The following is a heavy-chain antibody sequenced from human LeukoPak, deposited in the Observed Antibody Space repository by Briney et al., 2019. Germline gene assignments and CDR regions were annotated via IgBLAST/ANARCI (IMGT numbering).Heavy chain of an antibody. V-gene: IGHV1-3*01. CDR1: GYTFTSYA. CDR3: ARQGGGPYSGSPFDY. J-gene: IGHJ4*02. D-gene: IGHD1-26*01. Sequence: GASVKVSCKASGYTFTSYAMHWVRQAPGQGLEWMGWINAGNGKTKYSQKFQGRVTITRDTSASTAYMELSSLRPEDTAVHYCARQGGGPYSGSPFDYWGQGTLVTVSS. CDR2: INAGNGKT.